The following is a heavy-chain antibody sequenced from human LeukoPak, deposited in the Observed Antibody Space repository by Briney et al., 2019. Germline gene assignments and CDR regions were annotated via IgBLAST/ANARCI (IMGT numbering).Heavy chain of an antibody. CDR1: GFTFSSYS. CDR2: ISSSSSYI. Sequence: GGSLRLSCAASGFTFSSYSMNWVRQAPGRGLEWVSSISSSSSYIYYADSVKGRFTISRDNAKNSLYLQMNSLRAEDTAVYYCARDLYSSSYVSDYWGQGTLVTVSS. CDR3: ARDLYSSSYVSDY. D-gene: IGHD6-13*01. V-gene: IGHV3-21*01. J-gene: IGHJ4*02.